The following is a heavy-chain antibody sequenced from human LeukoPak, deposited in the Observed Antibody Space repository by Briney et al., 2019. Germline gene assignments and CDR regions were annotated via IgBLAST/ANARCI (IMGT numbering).Heavy chain of an antibody. V-gene: IGHV3-23*01. D-gene: IGHD6-6*01. J-gene: IGHJ5*02. CDR1: GFTFSSYS. CDR2: ISGSGGST. CDR3: AKFGIAAPFSWFDP. Sequence: PGGSLRLSCAASGFTFSSYSMSWVRQAPGKGLEWVSAISGSGGSTYYADSVKGRFTISRDNSKNTLYLQMNSLRAEDTAVYYCAKFGIAAPFSWFDPWGQGTLVTVSS.